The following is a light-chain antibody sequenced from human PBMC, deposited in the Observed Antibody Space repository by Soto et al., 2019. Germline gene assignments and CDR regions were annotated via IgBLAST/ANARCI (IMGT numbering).Light chain of an antibody. V-gene: IGKV1-5*03. CDR3: QQYKSYPWT. J-gene: IGKJ1*01. CDR2: KAS. Sequence: DIQMTQSPSTVSASVGDRVTITFRATQSIDSWLAWYQQKPGKAPNLLIYKASTLESGVPSRFSGTGSGTEFTLTISSLQPDDFTTYYCQQYKSYPWTFGQGTKVDI. CDR1: QSIDSW.